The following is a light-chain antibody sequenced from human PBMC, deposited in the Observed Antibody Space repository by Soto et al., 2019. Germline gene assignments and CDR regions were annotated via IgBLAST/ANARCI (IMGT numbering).Light chain of an antibody. V-gene: IGKV1-9*01. Sequence: DVXXXXXXXFXXXSVGDRXTITCRASQGITNNLAWYQQKPGKAPKPLIYTASTLQSGVPSRFSGSGAGAEFTLTITGLQPEDFATYFCQQFHTYPWTFGQGTKVDIK. J-gene: IGKJ1*01. CDR2: TAS. CDR3: QQFHTYPWT. CDR1: QGITNN.